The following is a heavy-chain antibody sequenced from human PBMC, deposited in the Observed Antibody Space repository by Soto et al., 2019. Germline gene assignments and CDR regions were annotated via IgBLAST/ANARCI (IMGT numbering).Heavy chain of an antibody. V-gene: IGHV1-46*01. CDR2: INPTADST. CDR1: GYSFTSYY. J-gene: IGHJ4*02. Sequence: QVQLVQSGAEVKKPGASVKISCKASGYSFTSYYMHWVRQAPGQGLEWEGLINPTADSTSYAQKFQGRVTLTWDTFTSTVYMEVSSLRSEDTAMYYCARGWRTYGNYWGQGTLVTVSS. D-gene: IGHD3-10*01. CDR3: ARGWRTYGNY.